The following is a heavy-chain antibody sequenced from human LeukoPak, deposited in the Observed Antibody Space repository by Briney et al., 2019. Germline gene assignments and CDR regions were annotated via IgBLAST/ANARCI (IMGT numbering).Heavy chain of an antibody. Sequence: PGGSLRLSCAASGFTFSSYSMNWDRQAPGKGLEWVSSISSSSSYIYYADSVKGRFTISRDNAKNSLYLQMNSLRAEDTAVYYCARDPPTTYYYDSSGYYYFSYWGQGTLVTVSS. D-gene: IGHD3-22*01. V-gene: IGHV3-21*01. CDR2: ISSSSSYI. CDR3: ARDPPTTYYYDSSGYYYFSY. J-gene: IGHJ4*02. CDR1: GFTFSSYS.